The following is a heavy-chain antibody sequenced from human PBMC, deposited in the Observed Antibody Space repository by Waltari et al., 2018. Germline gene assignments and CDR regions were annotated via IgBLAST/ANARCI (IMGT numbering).Heavy chain of an antibody. V-gene: IGHV4-38-2*02. J-gene: IGHJ5*02. Sequence: QVQLQESGPGLVKPSETLSLTCTVSGYSISSGYYWGWIRQPPGKGLEWIGSIYHSGSTYYNPSLKSRVTISVDTSKNQFSLKLSSVTAADTAVYYCARDRDSSSSPWGQGTLVTVSS. CDR2: IYHSGST. CDR3: ARDRDSSSSP. D-gene: IGHD6-6*01. CDR1: GYSISSGYY.